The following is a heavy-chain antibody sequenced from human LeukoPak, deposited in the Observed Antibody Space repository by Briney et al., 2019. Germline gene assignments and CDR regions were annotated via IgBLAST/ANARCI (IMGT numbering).Heavy chain of an antibody. J-gene: IGHJ4*02. CDR1: GFTFSSCS. D-gene: IGHD5-12*01. CDR2: ISSSSSYI. CDR3: ARVLGYSGYDLVDY. Sequence: GGSLRLSCAASGFTFSSCSMNWVRQAPGKGLEWVSSISSSSSYIYYADSVKGRFTISRDNAKNSLYLQMNSLRAEDAAVYYCARVLGYSGYDLVDYWGQGTLVTVSS. V-gene: IGHV3-21*01.